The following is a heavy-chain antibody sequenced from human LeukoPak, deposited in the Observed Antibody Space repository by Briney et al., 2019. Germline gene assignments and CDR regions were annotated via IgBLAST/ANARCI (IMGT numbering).Heavy chain of an antibody. CDR2: IYYSGST. D-gene: IGHD1-26*01. V-gene: IGHV4-59*01. Sequence: SETLSLTCTVSGGSISSYYWSWIRQPAGKGLEWIGYIYYSGSTNYNPSLKSRDTISVDTSKNQFSLKLSSVTAADTAVYYCARGESYSGSYWVGYWGQGTLVTVSS. CDR3: ARGESYSGSYWVGY. CDR1: GGSISSYY. J-gene: IGHJ4*02.